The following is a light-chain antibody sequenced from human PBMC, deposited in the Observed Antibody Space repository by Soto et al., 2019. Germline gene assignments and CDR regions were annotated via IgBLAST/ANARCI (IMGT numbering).Light chain of an antibody. V-gene: IGKV1-9*01. CDR3: QQLNIFPPLFT. CDR1: QMISTN. J-gene: IGKJ3*01. Sequence: TQSPATLSVSPGDGATLSCRASQMISTNLAWYQQRPGKAPELLIYGASTLRTGVASRFSGSGSGTEFTLTISSLQPEDFATYFCQQLNIFPPLFTFGPGTKVDIK. CDR2: GAS.